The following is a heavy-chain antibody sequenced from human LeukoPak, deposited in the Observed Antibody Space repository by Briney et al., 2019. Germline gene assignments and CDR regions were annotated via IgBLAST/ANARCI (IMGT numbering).Heavy chain of an antibody. J-gene: IGHJ6*03. CDR3: ARVPILTGYNYYYYYMDV. CDR1: GYTFTSYG. D-gene: IGHD3-9*01. V-gene: IGHV1-18*01. CDR2: ISAYNGNT. Sequence: GASVKVSCKASGYTFTSYGISWVRQAPGQGLEWMGWISAYNGNTNYAQKLQGRVTMTTDTSTSTAYMELRSLRSDDTAVYYCARVPILTGYNYYYYYMDVWGKGTTVTISS.